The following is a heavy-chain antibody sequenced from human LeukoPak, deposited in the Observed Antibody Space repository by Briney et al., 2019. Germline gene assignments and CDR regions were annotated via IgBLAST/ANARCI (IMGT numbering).Heavy chain of an antibody. Sequence: GGSLRLSCAAPGFTFSSYDMHWVRQATGKGLEWVSAIGTAGDTYYPGSVKGRFTISRENAKNSLYLQMNSLRAGDTAVYYCASRPYYYDSSGRPFDYWGQGTLVTVSS. CDR2: IGTAGDT. CDR1: GFTFSSYD. CDR3: ASRPYYYDSSGRPFDY. V-gene: IGHV3-13*01. D-gene: IGHD3-22*01. J-gene: IGHJ4*02.